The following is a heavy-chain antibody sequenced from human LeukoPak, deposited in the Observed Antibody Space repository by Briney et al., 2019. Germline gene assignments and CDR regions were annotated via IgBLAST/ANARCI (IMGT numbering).Heavy chain of an antibody. Sequence: ASVTVSCKASGYTFTSYYIHWVRQAPGQGLEWMGWISPNSGGTKYAQKFQGRVTLTRDTSISTAYMELSRLRSDDTAVYYCARESGLGGYPIDYWGQGTLVTVSS. V-gene: IGHV1-2*02. J-gene: IGHJ4*02. CDR2: ISPNSGGT. CDR1: GYTFTSYY. D-gene: IGHD3-10*01. CDR3: ARESGLGGYPIDY.